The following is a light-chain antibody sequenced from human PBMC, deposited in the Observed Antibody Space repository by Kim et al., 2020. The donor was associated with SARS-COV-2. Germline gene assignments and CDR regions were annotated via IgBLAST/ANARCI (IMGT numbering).Light chain of an antibody. CDR2: SDY. Sequence: ELTQPPSASGTPGQRVTISCSGSSSNIASNTVNWYQKLPGTAPKLLIYSDYQRASGVPDRFSGSRSGTSASLAISGLLAEDEADYYCAVCDESLRGRVFGSGTKVTVL. CDR3: AVCDESLRGRV. V-gene: IGLV1-44*01. CDR1: SSNIASNT. J-gene: IGLJ1*01.